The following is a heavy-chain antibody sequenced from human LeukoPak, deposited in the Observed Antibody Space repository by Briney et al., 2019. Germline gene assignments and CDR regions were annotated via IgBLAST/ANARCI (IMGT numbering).Heavy chain of an antibody. CDR3: ARGYSNQYYYYYYMDV. D-gene: IGHD4-11*01. V-gene: IGHV4-59*11. CDR1: GGSISSHY. J-gene: IGHJ6*03. CDR2: IYYSGST. Sequence: SETLSLTCTVSGGSISSHYWSWIRQPPGKGLELIGYIYYSGSTNYNPSLKLRGTISVDTSKYQVSLQLSSVTAADTAVYYCARGYSNQYYYYYYMDVWGKGTTATVSS.